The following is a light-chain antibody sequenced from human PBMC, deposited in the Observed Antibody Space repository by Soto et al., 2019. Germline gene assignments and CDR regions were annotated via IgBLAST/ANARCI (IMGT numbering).Light chain of an antibody. CDR2: SNN. CDR1: SSNIGSNT. J-gene: IGLJ3*02. CDR3: AAWDDSLNGWV. V-gene: IGLV1-44*01. Sequence: QSVLTQPPSASGTPGQRVTISCSGSSSNIGSNTVNWYQQLPGTAPKLLIYSNNQRPSGVPDRFSGSKSGTSASLAISGLLSEDDADYYCAAWDDSLNGWVFGGGTKLTVL.